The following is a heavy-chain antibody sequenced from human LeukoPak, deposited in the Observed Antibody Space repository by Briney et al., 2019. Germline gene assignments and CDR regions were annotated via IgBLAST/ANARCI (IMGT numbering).Heavy chain of an antibody. J-gene: IGHJ4*02. CDR2: IFDNGTI. Sequence: SETLSLACAVSGAYIHSSNHFWGWIRQPPGKALEWIGTIFDNGTIYYRQSLKTRVTISVHTSKNQFSLNLRSLTAADTAVYYCAYTVSYDLFEFWGQGTLVTVSS. CDR1: GAYIHSSNHF. D-gene: IGHD2-2*02. CDR3: AYTVSYDLFEF. V-gene: IGHV4-39*01.